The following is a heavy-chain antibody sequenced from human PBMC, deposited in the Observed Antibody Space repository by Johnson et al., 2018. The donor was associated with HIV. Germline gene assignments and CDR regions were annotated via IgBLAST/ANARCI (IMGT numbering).Heavy chain of an antibody. CDR2: ISYDGSNK. CDR1: GFTFSSYA. J-gene: IGHJ3*02. Sequence: VQLVESGGGLVQPGGSLRLSCAASGFTFSSYAMHWVRQAPGKGLEWVAVISYDGSNKYYADSVKGRFTISRDNSKNTLYLQMNSLRAEDTAVYYCARDGKVGATPRRAFDIWGQGTMVTVSS. CDR3: ARDGKVGATPRRAFDI. V-gene: IGHV3-30*04. D-gene: IGHD1-26*01.